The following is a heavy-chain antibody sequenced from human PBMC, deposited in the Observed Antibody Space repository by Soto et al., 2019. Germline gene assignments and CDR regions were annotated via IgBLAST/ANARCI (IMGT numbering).Heavy chain of an antibody. CDR3: ASFYSNDALDI. Sequence: PWGSLRLSCAASGFTFSSYEMNWVRQAPGKGLEWVSYISSSGSTIYYADSVKGRFTISRDNAKNSLYLQMNSLRAEDTAVYYCASFYSNDALDIWGQGTMVTVSS. CDR2: ISSSGSTI. J-gene: IGHJ3*02. CDR1: GFTFSSYE. D-gene: IGHD6-13*01. V-gene: IGHV3-48*03.